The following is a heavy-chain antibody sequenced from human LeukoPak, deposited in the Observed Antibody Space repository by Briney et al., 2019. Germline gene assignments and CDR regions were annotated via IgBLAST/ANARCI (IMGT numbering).Heavy chain of an antibody. D-gene: IGHD3-10*01. J-gene: IGHJ6*03. CDR2: IHYSGSA. CDR1: GGSISTYY. CDR3: ARGGVYFTMVRGADPYYYYYMDV. Sequence: SETLSLTCTLSGGSISTYYWSWLRQPPGKGLEWIGYIHYSGSADYNPSLRSRATISVDTSKNQLPLNLTSVPAADTAVYYCARGGVYFTMVRGADPYYYYYMDVWGKGTTVTVSS. V-gene: IGHV4-59*01.